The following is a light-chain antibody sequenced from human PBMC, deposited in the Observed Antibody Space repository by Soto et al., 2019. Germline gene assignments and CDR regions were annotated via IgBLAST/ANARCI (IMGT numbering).Light chain of an antibody. Sequence: VMTQTPLSLSITPGEQASMSCWSSQILLHSHGYTYLNWFQQRPGRSPRRLIYKVSNRDSGVPARFSGSGSGTDFALKISRVEAEDVGVYYCMQGTHWPITFGQGTRLEIK. V-gene: IGKV2-30*02. CDR2: KVS. J-gene: IGKJ5*01. CDR3: MQGTHWPIT. CDR1: QILLHSHGYTY.